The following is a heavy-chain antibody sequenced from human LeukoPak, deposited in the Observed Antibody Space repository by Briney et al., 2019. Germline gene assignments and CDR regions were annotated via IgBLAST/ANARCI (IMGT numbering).Heavy chain of an antibody. J-gene: IGHJ4*02. Sequence: GRSLRLSCAASGFTFDDYAMHWVRQAPGKGLEWVSGISWNSGSIGYADSVKGRFTISRDNANNLLYLQMNSLRAEDTAVYYCARDVDYANPRHDYWGQGTLVTVSS. CDR3: ARDVDYANPRHDY. CDR1: GFTFDDYA. CDR2: ISWNSGSI. D-gene: IGHD4/OR15-4a*01. V-gene: IGHV3-9*01.